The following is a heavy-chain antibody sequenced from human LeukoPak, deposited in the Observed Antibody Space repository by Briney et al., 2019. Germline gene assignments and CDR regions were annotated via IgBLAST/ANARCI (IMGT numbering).Heavy chain of an antibody. CDR1: GFTVSSNY. CDR3: AGGVAAAAYYYYYGMDV. V-gene: IGHV3-53*01. Sequence: PGGSLRLSCAASGFTVSSNYMSWVRQAPGKGLEWVSVISDSGGSTYYADSVKGRFTIPRDNSKNTLYLQINSLGAEDTAVYYCAGGVAAAAYYYYYGMDVWGQGTTVTVSS. CDR2: ISDSGGST. D-gene: IGHD6-13*01. J-gene: IGHJ6*02.